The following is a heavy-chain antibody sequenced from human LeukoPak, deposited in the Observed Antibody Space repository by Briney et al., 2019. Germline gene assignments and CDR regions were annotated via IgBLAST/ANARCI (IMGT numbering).Heavy chain of an antibody. V-gene: IGHV3-64*04. Sequence: GGSLRLSCSASGFDFSIYTMYWVRQTPGKGPEYVSTISGSGNGGSRYYADSVKGRFTISRDDSKSIVYLQMNNLRSEDTAVYYCARVRQLWPRGYYYGMDVWGQGTTVTVSS. CDR1: GFDFSIYT. CDR3: ARVRQLWPRGYYYGMDV. CDR2: ISGSGNGGSR. D-gene: IGHD5-18*01. J-gene: IGHJ6*02.